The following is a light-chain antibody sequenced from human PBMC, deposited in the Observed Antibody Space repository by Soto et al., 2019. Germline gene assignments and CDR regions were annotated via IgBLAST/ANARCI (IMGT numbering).Light chain of an antibody. CDR3: QQTYTTPRT. J-gene: IGKJ1*01. CDR1: QTVSTY. Sequence: DTQMTQSPSSLSASVGDRISITCRASQTVSTYLNWYKQKAGQAPTLLISATSTLQSGVPSRFSGSGSGTEFTLTITSLQPEDFATYYCQQTYTTPRTFGQGTKVAF. V-gene: IGKV1-39*01. CDR2: ATS.